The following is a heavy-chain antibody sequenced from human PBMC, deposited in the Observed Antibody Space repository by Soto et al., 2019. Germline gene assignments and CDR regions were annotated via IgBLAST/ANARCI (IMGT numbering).Heavy chain of an antibody. V-gene: IGHV4-30-2*01. Sequence: QLQLQESGSGLVKPSQTLSLTCAVSGGSISSGGYSWSWIRQPPGKGLEWIGYIYHSGSTYYNPSLKRRVTISGVRSKNQSSLKLSSVTAADTAVYSCAAGGGLPRYYWGQGTLVTVSS. CDR1: GGSISSGGYS. CDR3: AAGGGLPRYY. D-gene: IGHD5-12*01. J-gene: IGHJ4*02. CDR2: IYHSGST.